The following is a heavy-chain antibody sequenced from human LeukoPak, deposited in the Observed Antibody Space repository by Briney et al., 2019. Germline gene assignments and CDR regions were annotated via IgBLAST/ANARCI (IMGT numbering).Heavy chain of an antibody. Sequence: GGSLRLSCAASGFTFNNAWMSWVRQAPGKGLEWVGRIISKTDGGTTDYAAPVKGRFTISRDDSKNTLYLQMNSLKTEDTAVYYCARDRSAVRLDYWGQGALVTVAS. CDR1: GFTFNNAW. D-gene: IGHD3-16*01. V-gene: IGHV3-15*01. CDR3: ARDRSAVRLDY. CDR2: IISKTDGGTT. J-gene: IGHJ4*02.